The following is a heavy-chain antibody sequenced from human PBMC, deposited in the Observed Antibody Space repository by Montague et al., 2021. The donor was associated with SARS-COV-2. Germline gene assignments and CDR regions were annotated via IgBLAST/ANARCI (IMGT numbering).Heavy chain of an antibody. J-gene: IGHJ4*02. CDR1: GGSISGYY. D-gene: IGHD3-22*01. V-gene: IGHV4-59*01. Sequence: SETLYLTCSVSGGSISGYYWSWIRQSPGKGLGWIGYIYYSGGTNYNPSLKSRVTISVDTSKNQFSLELSSATAADTAMYYCARVCTRINDYDGSGYFDYWGQGALV. CDR2: IYYSGGT. CDR3: ARVCTRINDYDGSGYFDY.